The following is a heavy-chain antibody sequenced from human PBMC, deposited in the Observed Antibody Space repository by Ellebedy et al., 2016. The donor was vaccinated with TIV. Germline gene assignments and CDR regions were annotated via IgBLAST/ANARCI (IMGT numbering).Heavy chain of an antibody. Sequence: ASVKVSCXASGYTFTSYGISWVRQAPGQGLEWMGWISAYNGNTNYAQKLQGRVTMTTDTSTSTAYMELRSLRSDDTAVYYCARGSRSYRGTIFHHYYYGMDVWGQGTTVTVSS. CDR2: ISAYNGNT. D-gene: IGHD3-3*01. CDR3: ARGSRSYRGTIFHHYYYGMDV. J-gene: IGHJ6*02. V-gene: IGHV1-18*01. CDR1: GYTFTSYG.